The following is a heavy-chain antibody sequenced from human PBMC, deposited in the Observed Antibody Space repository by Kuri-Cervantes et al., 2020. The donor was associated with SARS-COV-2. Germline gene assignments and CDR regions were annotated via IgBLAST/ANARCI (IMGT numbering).Heavy chain of an antibody. V-gene: IGHV3-21*01. CDR2: ISSSSSYI. CDR1: GFTFSSYS. Sequence: GESLKISCAASGFTFSSYSMNWARQAPGKGLEWVSSISSSSSYIYYADSVKGRFTISRDNAKNSLYLQMNSLRAEDTAVYYCARDIVVVPAAIHYYYGMDVWGQGTTVTVSS. CDR3: ARDIVVVPAAIHYYYGMDV. J-gene: IGHJ6*02. D-gene: IGHD2-2*02.